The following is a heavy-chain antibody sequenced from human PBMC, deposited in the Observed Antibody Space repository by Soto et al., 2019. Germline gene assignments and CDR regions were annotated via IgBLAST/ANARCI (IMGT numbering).Heavy chain of an antibody. V-gene: IGHV3-23*01. J-gene: IGHJ6*02. CDR2: ISSTGGSA. CDR3: AKADGNTRLDV. CDR1: GFTLISYD. Sequence: PGGSLRLSCSAPGFTLISYDMSWVRQAPGKGLEWATSISSTGGSADYADSVKGRFTISRDNSKNTLYLQMDSLRAEDTAVYYCAKADGNTRLDVWGQGTTVTVSS.